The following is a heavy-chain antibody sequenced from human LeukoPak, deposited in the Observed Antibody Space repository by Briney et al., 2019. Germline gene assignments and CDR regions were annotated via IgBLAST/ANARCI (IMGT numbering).Heavy chain of an antibody. J-gene: IGHJ4*02. D-gene: IGHD3-16*01. CDR2: INPDGSMK. Sequence: GGSLRLSCAGSGFIFSRSSMTWVRQSPGKGLEWVATINPDGSMKWYLDSVNGRFTISRDNSDNAVFLQMNSLRVEDTAVYYCAKLLGDVTTLDYWGQGILVTVSS. CDR3: AKLLGDVTTLDY. CDR1: GFIFSRSS. V-gene: IGHV3-7*01.